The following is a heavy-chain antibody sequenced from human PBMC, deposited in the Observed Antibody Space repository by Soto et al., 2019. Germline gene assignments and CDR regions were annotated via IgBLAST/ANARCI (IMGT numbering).Heavy chain of an antibody. CDR1: GYTFTSYG. D-gene: IGHD3-16*02. CDR2: ISAYNGNT. V-gene: IGHV1-18*01. J-gene: IGHJ4*02. CDR3: ARDGMITFGGVIVTQLFDY. Sequence: QVQLVQSRPEVKKPGASVKLSCKASGYTFTSYGISWVRQAPGQGLEWMGWISAYNGNTNYAQKLQGRVTMTTDTSTRSDYVELRSVRSDDTAVYYCARDGMITFGGVIVTQLFDYWGQGALVTVSS.